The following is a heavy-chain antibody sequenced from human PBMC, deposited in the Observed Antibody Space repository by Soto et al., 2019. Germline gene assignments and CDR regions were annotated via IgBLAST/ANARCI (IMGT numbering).Heavy chain of an antibody. CDR2: VIPTQRTT. CDR1: GDTFIGYS. CDR3: VIDRLIVAVSVGRMDV. J-gene: IGHJ6*02. D-gene: IGHD6-19*01. V-gene: IGHV1-69*01. Sequence: QVQLVQSGAEVKKPGTSVRVSCKASGDTFIGYSISWVRQAPGQGLEWMGWVIPTQRTTKYAQRFQGRVTMSVDQFASTTYMELSSLRPEDTALYYCVIDRLIVAVSVGRMDVWGQRTTVTVSS.